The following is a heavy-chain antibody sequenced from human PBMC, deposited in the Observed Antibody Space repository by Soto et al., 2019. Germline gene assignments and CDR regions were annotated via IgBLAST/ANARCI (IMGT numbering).Heavy chain of an antibody. CDR1: GYTFTSYG. D-gene: IGHD6-6*01. CDR3: ARDSLSQYRRYSSSSLFDY. CDR2: ISAYNGNT. V-gene: IGHV1-18*01. Sequence: ASVKVSCKASGYTFTSYGISWVRQAPGQGLEWMGWISAYNGNTNYAQKLQGRVTMTTDTSTSTAYMELRSLRSDDTAVYYCARDSLSQYRRYSSSSLFDYWGQGTLVTVSS. J-gene: IGHJ4*02.